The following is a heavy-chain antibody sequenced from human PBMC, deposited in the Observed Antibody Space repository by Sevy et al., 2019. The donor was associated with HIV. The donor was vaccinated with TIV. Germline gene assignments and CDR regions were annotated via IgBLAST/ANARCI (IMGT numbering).Heavy chain of an antibody. CDR2: ISSSSSTI. D-gene: IGHD3-10*01. V-gene: IGHV3-48*01. CDR1: GLTFSTYI. J-gene: IGHJ4*02. CDR3: ASPLPFYYGSGSEEFDY. Sequence: GGSLRLSCAASGLTFSTYIMNWVRQAPGKGLEWVSYISSSSSTIYYADSVKGRFTISRDNAKNTLYRQMNSLRAEDTAVYYCASPLPFYYGSGSEEFDYWGRGTLVTVSS.